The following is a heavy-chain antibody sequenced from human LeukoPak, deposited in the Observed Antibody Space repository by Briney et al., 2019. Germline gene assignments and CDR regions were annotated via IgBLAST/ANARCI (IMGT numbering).Heavy chain of an antibody. CDR1: GFTFRGYY. Sequence: GASVKVSCKASGFTFRGYYMHWVRQAPGQGLEWMAWISPNSGGTNYVQKFQGRVTVTRDTSISTDYMEISGLTSDDTGLYYCAREPSGSGGYDYWGQGTLVTVSS. D-gene: IGHD3-10*01. CDR3: AREPSGSGGYDY. J-gene: IGHJ4*02. V-gene: IGHV1-2*02. CDR2: ISPNSGGT.